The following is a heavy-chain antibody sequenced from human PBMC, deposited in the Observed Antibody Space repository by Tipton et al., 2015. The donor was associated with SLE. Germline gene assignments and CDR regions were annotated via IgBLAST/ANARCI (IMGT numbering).Heavy chain of an antibody. Sequence: GSLRLSCAASGFTFSSYEMNWVRQAPGKGLEWVSYISSSGSTIYYANSVKGRFTISRDKAKNSLYLQMNSLRAEYTAVYYCASEGGSYSGRDVWGQGTLVTGPS. CDR2: ISSSGSTI. J-gene: IGHJ4*02. D-gene: IGHD2-15*01. CDR1: GFTFSSYE. CDR3: ASEGGSYSGRDV. V-gene: IGHV3-48*03.